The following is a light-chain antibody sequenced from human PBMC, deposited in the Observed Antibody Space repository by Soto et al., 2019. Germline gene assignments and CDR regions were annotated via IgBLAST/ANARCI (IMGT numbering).Light chain of an antibody. V-gene: IGKV3-11*01. J-gene: IGKJ5*01. CDR1: PSVTNY. CDR2: GAF. Sequence: EIALTQSPGTLSLSPGERATLSFSASPSVTNYLAWYQQKPGQAPRLVIYGAFNRATGIPARFSGSGSGTDFTLTISSLEPEDFAVYYCQQRNIWPPVTFGQGTRLEIK. CDR3: QQRNIWPPVT.